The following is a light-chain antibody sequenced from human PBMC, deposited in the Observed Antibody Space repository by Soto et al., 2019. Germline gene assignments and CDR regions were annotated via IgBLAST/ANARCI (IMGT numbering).Light chain of an antibody. Sequence: QSALTQPASVSGSPGQSITISCPGTDNDIGRFDFVSWYQQHPGKSPKLIILEVRRRPSGVSSRFSGSKSANTASLTISGLQAEDEAIYFCASFTLYNSLLFGGGTKLTVL. CDR3: ASFTLYNSLL. J-gene: IGLJ2*01. CDR1: DNDIGRFDF. V-gene: IGLV2-14*01. CDR2: EVR.